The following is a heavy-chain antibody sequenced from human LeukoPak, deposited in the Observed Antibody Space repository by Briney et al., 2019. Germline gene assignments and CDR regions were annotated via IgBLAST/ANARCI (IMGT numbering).Heavy chain of an antibody. Sequence: GGSLRLSCAASGFTFDDYGRSWVRQAPGKGLEWVSGINWNGGSTGYADSVKGRFTISRDNAKNSLYLQMNSLRAEDTALYYCARGGYYYDSSGYYHDAFDIWGQGTMVTVSS. D-gene: IGHD3-22*01. V-gene: IGHV3-20*04. CDR2: INWNGGST. J-gene: IGHJ3*02. CDR3: ARGGYYYDSSGYYHDAFDI. CDR1: GFTFDDYG.